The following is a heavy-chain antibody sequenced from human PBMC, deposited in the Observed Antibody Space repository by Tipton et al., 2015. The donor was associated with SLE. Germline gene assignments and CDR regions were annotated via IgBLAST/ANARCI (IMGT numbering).Heavy chain of an antibody. Sequence: SLRLSCAASGFTFSSYAMHWVRQAPGKGLEWVAVISYDGSNKCYADSVKGRFLISRDNSNSTLYLQMDSLRAEDTAVYYCARGTTMIYDYWGQGTLVTVSS. CDR1: GFTFSSYA. V-gene: IGHV3-30*04. D-gene: IGHD3-22*01. CDR2: ISYDGSNK. J-gene: IGHJ4*02. CDR3: ARGTTMIYDY.